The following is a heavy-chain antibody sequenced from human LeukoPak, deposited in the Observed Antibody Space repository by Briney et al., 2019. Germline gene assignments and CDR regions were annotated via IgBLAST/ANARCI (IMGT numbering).Heavy chain of an antibody. V-gene: IGHV4-30-4*01. D-gene: IGHD3-10*01. CDR3: ARGPLLAPFDY. CDR1: GGSISSGGFY. J-gene: IGHJ4*02. Sequence: SETLSLTCTVCGGSISSGGFYWTWIRQPPGKGLEWIGYIYYSGSTYYNPSLKSRVTISVDTSKNQFSLKLSSVTDADTAVYCCARGPLLAPFDYWGQGTLVTVSS. CDR2: IYYSGST.